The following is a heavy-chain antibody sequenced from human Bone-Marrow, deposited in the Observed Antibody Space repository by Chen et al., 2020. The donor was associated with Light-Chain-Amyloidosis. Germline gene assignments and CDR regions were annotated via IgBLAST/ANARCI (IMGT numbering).Heavy chain of an antibody. V-gene: IGHV3-9*01. J-gene: IGHJ5*02. CDR1: GFTFDDFA. Sequence: EEQLVESGGGLVQPGGSLRLSCAASGFTFDDFAMHWVRQAPGKGLEWVSTISWNNVDIDYVASVAGRFTVSRDSANNSLYLQMNNLRIEDTAFYYCAKLGTNNYFDPWGRGTLVTVSS. D-gene: IGHD3-10*01. CDR2: ISWNNVDI. CDR3: AKLGTNNYFDP.